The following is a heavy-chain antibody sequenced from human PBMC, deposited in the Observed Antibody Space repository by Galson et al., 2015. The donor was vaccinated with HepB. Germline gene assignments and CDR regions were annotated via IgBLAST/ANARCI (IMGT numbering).Heavy chain of an antibody. D-gene: IGHD2-21*02. Sequence: SLRLSCAASGFTFSSYWVHWVRQAPGKGLVWVSRINSDGSSTSYADSVKGRFTISRDNAKNTLYLQMNSLRAEDTAVYYCARVPHIVVVTAIHDAFDIWGQGTMVTVSS. CDR2: INSDGSST. J-gene: IGHJ3*02. CDR1: GFTFSSYW. CDR3: ARVPHIVVVTAIHDAFDI. V-gene: IGHV3-74*01.